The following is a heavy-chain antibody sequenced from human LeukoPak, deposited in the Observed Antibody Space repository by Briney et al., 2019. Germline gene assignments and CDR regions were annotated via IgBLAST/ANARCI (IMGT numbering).Heavy chain of an antibody. J-gene: IGHJ4*02. D-gene: IGHD6-19*01. CDR1: GGSISSYY. CDR3: ASSPYSSSFDY. CDR2: IYTSGST. Sequence: PPETLSLTCTVSGGSISSYYWSWIRQPAGKGLEWIGRIYTSGSTNYNPSLKSRATMSVDTSKNQFSLKLSSVTAADTAVYYCASSPYSSSFDYWGQGTLVTVSS. V-gene: IGHV4-4*07.